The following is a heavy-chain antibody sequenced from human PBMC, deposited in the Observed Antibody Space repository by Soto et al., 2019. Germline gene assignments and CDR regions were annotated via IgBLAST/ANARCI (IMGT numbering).Heavy chain of an antibody. CDR2: IDWDDDK. V-gene: IGHV2-70*11. D-gene: IGHD3-10*01. Sequence: GSGPTLGNPTQTLTLTCTFSGFSLSTSGMCVSWIRQPPGKALEWLARIDWDDDKYYSTSLKTRLTISKDTSKNQVVLTMTNMDPVDTATYYCARIVSVYYGSGSQLNEYYYYYYMDVWGKGTTVTAP. J-gene: IGHJ6*03. CDR3: ARIVSVYYGSGSQLNEYYYYYYMDV. CDR1: GFSLSTSGMC.